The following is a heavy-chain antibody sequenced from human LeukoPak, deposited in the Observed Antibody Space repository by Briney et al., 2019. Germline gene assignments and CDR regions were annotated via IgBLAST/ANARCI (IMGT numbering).Heavy chain of an antibody. CDR3: AKDFQAGGFNSDY. Sequence: GRSLRLSCAASGFTFSSYGMHWVRQAPGKGLEWVAVISYDGSNKYYADSVKGRFTISRDNSKNTLYLQMNSLRAEDTAVYYCAKDFQAGGFNSDYWGQGTLVTVSS. CDR1: GFTFSSYG. CDR2: ISYDGSNK. J-gene: IGHJ4*02. D-gene: IGHD6-19*01. V-gene: IGHV3-30*18.